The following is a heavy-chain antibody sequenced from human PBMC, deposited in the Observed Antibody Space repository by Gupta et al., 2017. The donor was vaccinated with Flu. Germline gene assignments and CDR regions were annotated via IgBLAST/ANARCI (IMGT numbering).Heavy chain of an antibody. Sequence: MNPNSGKTGYSQKFQGRVTMTGQTSLTTIYMELSSLRSADTAVYFCARGRGTTVSPLDYWGQGTLVTVSS. CDR3: ARGRGTTVSPLDY. D-gene: IGHD1-1*01. J-gene: IGHJ4*02. CDR2: MNPNSGKT. V-gene: IGHV1-8*01.